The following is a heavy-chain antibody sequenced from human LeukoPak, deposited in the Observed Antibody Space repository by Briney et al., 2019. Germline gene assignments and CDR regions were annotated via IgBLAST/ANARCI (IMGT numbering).Heavy chain of an antibody. CDR3: AREINMIEKFAFDI. CDR1: GYTFSNYW. CDR2: IKQDGSEN. Sequence: GGSLRLSCAASGYTFSNYWMSWVRQAPGKGLEWVANIKQDGSENYYVDSVKGRFTISRDNARNSLHLQMNSLRVEDTAVYYCAREINMIEKFAFDIWGHGTMVTVSS. D-gene: IGHD3-22*01. J-gene: IGHJ3*02. V-gene: IGHV3-7*03.